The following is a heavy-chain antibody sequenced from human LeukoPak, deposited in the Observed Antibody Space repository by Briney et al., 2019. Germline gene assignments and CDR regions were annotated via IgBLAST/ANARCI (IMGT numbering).Heavy chain of an antibody. Sequence: GGSPRLSCAASGFTFSSYGMHWVRQAPGKGLEWVAFIRYDGSNKYYADSVKGRFTISRDNSKNTLYLQMNSLRAEDTAVYYCARGSYYYDSSGYPRRYDDAFDIWGQGTMVTVSS. CDR1: GFTFSSYG. J-gene: IGHJ3*02. CDR3: ARGSYYYDSSGYPRRYDDAFDI. V-gene: IGHV3-30*02. D-gene: IGHD3-22*01. CDR2: IRYDGSNK.